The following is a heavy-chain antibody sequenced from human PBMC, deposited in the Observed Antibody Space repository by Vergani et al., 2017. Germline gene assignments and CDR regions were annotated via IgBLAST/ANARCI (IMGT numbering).Heavy chain of an antibody. CDR1: GFTFSSYG. D-gene: IGHD1-26*01. CDR3: AKCDGVGATGLDY. Sequence: QVQLVESGGGVVQPGRSLRLSCAASGFTFSSYGMHWVRQAPGKGLEWVAVISYDGSNKYYADSVKGRFTISRDNSKNTLYLQMNSLRAEDTAVYYCAKCDGVGATGLDYWGQGTLVTVSS. V-gene: IGHV3-30*18. CDR2: ISYDGSNK. J-gene: IGHJ4*02.